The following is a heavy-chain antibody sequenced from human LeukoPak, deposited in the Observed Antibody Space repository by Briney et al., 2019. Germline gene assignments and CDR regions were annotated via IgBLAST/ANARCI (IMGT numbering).Heavy chain of an antibody. D-gene: IGHD7-27*01. J-gene: IGHJ4*02. CDR1: GFIFSNSW. Sequence: GGCLRLSCTASGFIFSNSWMTWVRQAPGKGLEWVANINQSGNETYYVDSVKGRFTISRDNAKKSLFPQMNSLTVDDTAVYHCASGDNFDYWGQGALVTVTS. V-gene: IGHV3-7*01. CDR3: ASGDNFDY. CDR2: INQSGNET.